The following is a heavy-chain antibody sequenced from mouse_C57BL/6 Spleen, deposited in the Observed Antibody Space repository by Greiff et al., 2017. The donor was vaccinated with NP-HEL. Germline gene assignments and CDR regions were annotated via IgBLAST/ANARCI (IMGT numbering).Heavy chain of an antibody. CDR2: IDPETGGT. CDR1: GYTFTDYE. D-gene: IGHD2-3*01. J-gene: IGHJ4*01. CDR3: TRCDGYYVCMDY. V-gene: IGHV1-15*01. Sequence: VQLQQSGAELVRPGASVTLSCKASGYTFTDYEMHWVKQTPVHGLEWIGAIDPETGGTAYNQKFKGKAILTADKSSSTAYMELRSLTSEDSAVYYCTRCDGYYVCMDYWGQGTSVTVSS.